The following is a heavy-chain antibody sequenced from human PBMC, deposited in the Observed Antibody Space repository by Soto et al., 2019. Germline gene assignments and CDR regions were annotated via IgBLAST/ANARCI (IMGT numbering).Heavy chain of an antibody. CDR3: ARDNGIAVAATGGY. D-gene: IGHD6-19*01. CDR2: IIPMFGTP. J-gene: IGHJ4*02. V-gene: IGHV1-69*13. Sequence: GASVKVSCKASGGAFTDYIFDWVRQAPGQGLEWMGGIIPMFGTPKYAQKFQHRVTISADVSTGTAYMELTRLRFDDTAVYYCARDNGIAVAATGGYWGQGTLVTVSS. CDR1: GGAFTDYI.